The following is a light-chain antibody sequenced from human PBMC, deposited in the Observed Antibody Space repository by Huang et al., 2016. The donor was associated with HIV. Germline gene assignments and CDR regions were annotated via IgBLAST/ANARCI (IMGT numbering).Light chain of an antibody. J-gene: IGKJ2*01. CDR2: EVS. CDR3: MQGLQLPYT. Sequence: IVMTQTPLSLSVTPGQSASISCKSIQSLLQSDGKTYLCWYLQSPGQSPQALMYEVSSRFSGVPDRFSGSGSGTDFTLRISRVEAEDFGIYYCMQGLQLPYTFGQGTRLDIK. V-gene: IGKV2-29*02. CDR1: QSLLQSDGKTY.